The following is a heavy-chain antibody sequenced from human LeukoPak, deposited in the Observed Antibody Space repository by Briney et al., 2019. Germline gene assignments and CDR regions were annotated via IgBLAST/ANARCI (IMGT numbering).Heavy chain of an antibody. CDR2: ISWNSGSI. CDR1: GFIFSSYA. D-gene: IGHD5-18*01. CDR3: AKDNSYGFTHFDY. Sequence: PGRSLRLPCAASGFIFSSYAMHWVRQAPGKGLEWVSGISWNSGSIGYADSVKGRFTISRDNAKNSLYLQMNSLRAEDTALYYCAKDNSYGFTHFDYWGQGTLVTVSS. J-gene: IGHJ4*02. V-gene: IGHV3-9*01.